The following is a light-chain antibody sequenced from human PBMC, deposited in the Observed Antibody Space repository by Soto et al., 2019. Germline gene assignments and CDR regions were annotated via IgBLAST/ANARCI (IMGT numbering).Light chain of an antibody. CDR2: EVS. CDR1: SSDVGGYNF. J-gene: IGLJ2*01. Sequence: QSALTQPPSASGSPGQSVTISCTGTSSDVGGYNFVSWYQQHPGKYPKLMIYEVSERPSGVPDRFSGSKSGNTASLTVSGLQAEDEADYYCSSYAGSNIVVFGGGTKLTVL. V-gene: IGLV2-8*01. CDR3: SSYAGSNIVV.